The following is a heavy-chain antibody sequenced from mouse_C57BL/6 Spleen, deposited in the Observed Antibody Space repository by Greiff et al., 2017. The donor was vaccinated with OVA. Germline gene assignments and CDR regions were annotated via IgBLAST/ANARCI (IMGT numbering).Heavy chain of an antibody. V-gene: IGHV3-6*01. Sequence: EVQVVESGPGLVKPSQSLSLTCSVTGYSITSGYYWNWIRQFPGNKLEWMGYISYDGSNNYNPSLKNRISITRDTSKNQFFLKLNSVTTEDTATYYCARGDYDYAWFAYWGQGTLVTVSA. J-gene: IGHJ3*01. CDR3: ARGDYDYAWFAY. D-gene: IGHD2-4*01. CDR2: ISYDGSN. CDR1: GYSITSGYY.